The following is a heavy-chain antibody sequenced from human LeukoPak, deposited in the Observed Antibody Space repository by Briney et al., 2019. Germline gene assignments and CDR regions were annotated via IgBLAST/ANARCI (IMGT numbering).Heavy chain of an antibody. Sequence: GASVKVSCKASGYTFTSYVISWVRQAPGQGLEWMGGIIPIFGTANYAQKFQGRVTITADESTSTAYMELSSLRSEDTAVYYCARSPIVATTPILYYYYGMDVWGQGTTVTVSS. CDR1: GYTFTSYV. CDR2: IIPIFGTA. CDR3: ARSPIVATTPILYYYYGMDV. D-gene: IGHD5-12*01. V-gene: IGHV1-69*13. J-gene: IGHJ6*02.